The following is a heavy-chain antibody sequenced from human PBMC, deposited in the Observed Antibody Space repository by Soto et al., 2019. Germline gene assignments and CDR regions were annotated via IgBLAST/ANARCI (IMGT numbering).Heavy chain of an antibody. Sequence: SETLSLTCPVSGGSISRSSYYWGLIRQPPGKGLEWIGSIFPSGTTYFNPSLKSRVTISIDVSKNQFSLSLRSLTAAETAVYYCARSREFDYWSQRSLVTVSS. CDR1: GGSISRSSYY. V-gene: IGHV4-39*07. J-gene: IGHJ4*02. CDR2: IFPSGTT. CDR3: ARSREFDY.